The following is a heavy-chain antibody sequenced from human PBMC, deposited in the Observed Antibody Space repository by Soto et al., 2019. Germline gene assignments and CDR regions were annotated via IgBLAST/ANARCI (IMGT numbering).Heavy chain of an antibody. D-gene: IGHD2-2*01. CDR3: ARDLRSTDYYFDL. CDR2: INGYNGDA. CDR1: GYTFSNYG. V-gene: IGHV1-18*01. J-gene: IGHJ2*01. Sequence: QVQLVQSGGEVKNPGASVKVSCKASGYTFSNYGISWVRQAPGQGLEWMGWINGYNGDANYAQNLQGRVTVTTDTSTHTVYMEVRSLRFDDTAVYYCARDLRSTDYYFDLWGRGTLVIVSS.